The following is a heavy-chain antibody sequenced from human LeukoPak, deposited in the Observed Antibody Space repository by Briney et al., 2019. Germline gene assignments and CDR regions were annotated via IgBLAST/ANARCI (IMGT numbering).Heavy chain of an antibody. CDR1: GFIFSDYW. D-gene: IGHD5-18*01. CDR3: ARGGYSYGFYN. CDR2: ISSSSSYI. V-gene: IGHV3-21*01. Sequence: PGGSLRLSCEASGFIFSDYWMSWVRQAPGRGLEWVSSISSSSSYIYYADSVKGRFTISRDNAKNSLYLQMNSLRAEDTAVYYCARGGYSYGFYNWGQGTLVTVSS. J-gene: IGHJ4*02.